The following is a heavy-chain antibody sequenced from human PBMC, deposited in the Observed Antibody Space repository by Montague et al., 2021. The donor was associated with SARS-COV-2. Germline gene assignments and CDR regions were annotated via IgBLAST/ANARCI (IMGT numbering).Heavy chain of an antibody. Sequence: TLSLTCTVSGGSVSSGSYYWSWIRQPAGKGLEWIGRIYTSGSSNYNPSLKSRVTISVDTSKNQFSLKVSSVTAADTAVYYCARERSADYYDGSGYHSYKYGMDVWDQGTTVTVSS. CDR1: GGSVSSGSYY. V-gene: IGHV4-61*02. J-gene: IGHJ6*02. D-gene: IGHD3-22*01. CDR2: IYTSGSS. CDR3: ARERSADYYDGSGYHSYKYGMDV.